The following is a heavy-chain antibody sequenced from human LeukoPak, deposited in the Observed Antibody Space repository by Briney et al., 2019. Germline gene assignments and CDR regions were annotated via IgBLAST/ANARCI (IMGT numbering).Heavy chain of an antibody. Sequence: GGSLRLSCAASGFTFSSYGMHWVRQAPGKGLEWVAVISYDGSNKYYADSVKGRFTISRDNSKNTLYLQMNSLRAEDTAVYYCAKVSGLRYSYGEYDYRGQGTLVTVSS. V-gene: IGHV3-30*18. CDR1: GFTFSSYG. J-gene: IGHJ4*02. CDR2: ISYDGSNK. D-gene: IGHD5-18*01. CDR3: AKVSGLRYSYGEYDY.